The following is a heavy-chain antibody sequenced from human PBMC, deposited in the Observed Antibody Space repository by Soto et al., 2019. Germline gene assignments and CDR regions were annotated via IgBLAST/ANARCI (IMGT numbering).Heavy chain of an antibody. CDR1: GYTFTIYC. CDR2: ISAYNGNT. Sequence: ASVKGSCKASGYTFTIYCISWVRQAPGQGLEWMGWISAYNGNTNYAQKLQGRVTMTTDTSTSTAYMELRSLRSDDTAVYYCARDLVATAMVPDYGMDVWGQGTTVTVS. V-gene: IGHV1-18*01. J-gene: IGHJ6*02. CDR3: ARDLVATAMVPDYGMDV. D-gene: IGHD5-18*01.